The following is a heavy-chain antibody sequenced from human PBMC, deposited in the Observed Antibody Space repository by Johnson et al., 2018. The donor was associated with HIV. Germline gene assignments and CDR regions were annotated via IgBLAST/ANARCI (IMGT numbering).Heavy chain of an antibody. CDR1: GFTFDDYA. J-gene: IGHJ3*02. V-gene: IGHV3-9*01. Sequence: VQLVESGGGLVQPGRSLRLSCAASGFTFDDYAMHWVRQAPGKGLEWVSGTSWNSGSIGYADSVKGRFTISRDNAKNTLYLQMNSLRAEDTAVYYCARAGQLPEDAFDIWGQGTMVTVSS. CDR2: TSWNSGSI. CDR3: ARAGQLPEDAFDI. D-gene: IGHD1-7*01.